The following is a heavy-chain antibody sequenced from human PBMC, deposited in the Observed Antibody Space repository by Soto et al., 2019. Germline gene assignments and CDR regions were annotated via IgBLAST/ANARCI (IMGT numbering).Heavy chain of an antibody. CDR3: ATGVAGAFDM. Sequence: GGSMRLSCAASGLTFSFSDAWMSWVRQAPGKGLEWVGRVKRQTDGGPAGPTDYAAPVKGRFTISRDDSKNTVYLQINSLKTEDTAIYYCATGVAGAFDMWGQGTMVTVPS. CDR1: GLTFSFSDAW. J-gene: IGHJ3*02. D-gene: IGHD6-13*01. CDR2: VKRQTDGGPAGPT. V-gene: IGHV3-15*01.